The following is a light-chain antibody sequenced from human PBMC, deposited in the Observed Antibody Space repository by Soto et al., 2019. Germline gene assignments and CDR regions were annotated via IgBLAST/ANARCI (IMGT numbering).Light chain of an antibody. V-gene: IGKV3-20*01. CDR1: QSVSGTY. J-gene: IGKJ1*01. CDR3: QQYSNWPQT. Sequence: EVVVTQSSGTLSSSPGERVTLSCRASQSVSGTYLAWYQQKPGQAPRLLISGASRRATGISDRFSGRGSGTEFTLTISSLQSEDFAVYYCQQYSNWPQTFGQGTKVDIK. CDR2: GAS.